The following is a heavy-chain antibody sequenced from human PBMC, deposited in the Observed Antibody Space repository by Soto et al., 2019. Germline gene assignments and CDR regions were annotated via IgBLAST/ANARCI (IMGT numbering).Heavy chain of an antibody. J-gene: IGHJ6*02. V-gene: IGHV3-30-3*01. CDR1: GFTFSSYA. Sequence: GGSLRLSCAASGFTFSSYAMHWVRQAPGKGLEWVAVISYDGSNKYYADSVKGRFTISRDNSKNTLYLQMNSLRAEDTAVYYCARDLAVAGTPLTASYYYGMDVWGQGTTVTVSS. CDR2: ISYDGSNK. CDR3: ARDLAVAGTPLTASYYYGMDV. D-gene: IGHD6-19*01.